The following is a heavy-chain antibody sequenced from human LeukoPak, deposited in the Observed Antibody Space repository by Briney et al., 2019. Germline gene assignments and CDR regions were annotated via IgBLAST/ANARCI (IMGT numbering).Heavy chain of an antibody. CDR1: GGSFSGYY. Sequence: PSETLSLTCAVYGGSFSGYYWSWIRQPPGKGLEWIGEINHSGSTNYNPSLKSRVTISVDTSKNQFSLKLSSVTAADTAVYYCARESYYDSSGYYGKRWFDPWGQGTLVTVSS. J-gene: IGHJ5*02. CDR2: INHSGST. V-gene: IGHV4-34*01. CDR3: ARESYYDSSGYYGKRWFDP. D-gene: IGHD3-22*01.